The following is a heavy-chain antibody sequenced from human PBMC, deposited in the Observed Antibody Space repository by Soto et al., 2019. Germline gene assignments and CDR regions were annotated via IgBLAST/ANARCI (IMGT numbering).Heavy chain of an antibody. V-gene: IGHV3-48*01. D-gene: IGHD3-22*01. CDR2: MGIGRSTK. J-gene: IGHJ3*01. CDR3: ARDQLYYNDISGRPLNAFDV. CDR1: GFTFRNYG. Sequence: EVDLVESGGGLVQSGGSLRLSCAAFGFTFRNYGRNWVRQAPGKGLEWVWYMGIGRSTKYYADSVKGRFTISRDNAKNSLYLQMNSLRAEDTAVYYCARDQLYYNDISGRPLNAFDVWGQGTMVTVSS.